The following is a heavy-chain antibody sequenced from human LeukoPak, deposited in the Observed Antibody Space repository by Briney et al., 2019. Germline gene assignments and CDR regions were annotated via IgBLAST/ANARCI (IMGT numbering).Heavy chain of an antibody. J-gene: IGHJ6*02. Sequence: SETLSLTCTVSGASISSRDSYWSWIRQPPGKGLEWIGSIYRSGSTSYNPSLQSRVTVSEDTSKNHFSLTLSSVTAADTAVYYCARRVQDLAIKVWGHGTTVTVSS. D-gene: IGHD2-2*01. V-gene: IGHV4-39*02. CDR1: GASISSRDSY. CDR3: ARRVQDLAIKV. CDR2: IYRSGST.